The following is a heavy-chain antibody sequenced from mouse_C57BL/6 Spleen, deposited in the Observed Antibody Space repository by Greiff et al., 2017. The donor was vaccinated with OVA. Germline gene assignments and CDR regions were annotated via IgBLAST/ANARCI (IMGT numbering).Heavy chain of an antibody. Sequence: QVQLQQSGAELVRPGTSVKMSCKASGYTFTNYWIGWAKQRPGHGLEWIGDIYPGGGYTNYNEKFKGKATLTADKTSSTAYMQLSSLTSEDSAIYYCARSDSNYDIDYWGQGTTLTVSS. V-gene: IGHV1-63*01. CDR1: GYTFTNYW. J-gene: IGHJ2*01. D-gene: IGHD2-5*01. CDR3: ARSDSNYDIDY. CDR2: IYPGGGYT.